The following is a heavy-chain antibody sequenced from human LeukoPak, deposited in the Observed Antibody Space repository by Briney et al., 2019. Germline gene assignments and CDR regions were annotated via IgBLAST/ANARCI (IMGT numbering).Heavy chain of an antibody. CDR2: IRYDGSNK. Sequence: GGSLRLSCAASGFTFSSYGMHWVRQAPGKGPEWVAFIRYDGSNKYYADSVKGRFTISRDNSKNTLYLQMNSLRAEDTAVYYCAKDFYGSGSYYFDYWGQGTLVTVSS. CDR1: GFTFSSYG. V-gene: IGHV3-30*02. J-gene: IGHJ4*02. D-gene: IGHD3-10*01. CDR3: AKDFYGSGSYYFDY.